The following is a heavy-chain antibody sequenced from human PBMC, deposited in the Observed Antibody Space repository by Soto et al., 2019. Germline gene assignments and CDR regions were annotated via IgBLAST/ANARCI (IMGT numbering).Heavy chain of an antibody. CDR2: ISTSNGNT. CDR1: GYTFTSYG. D-gene: IGHD5-12*01. V-gene: IGHV1-18*01. Sequence: QVQLVQSGAEVKKPGASVKVSCEASGYTFTSYGISWVRQAPGQGLEWMGWISTSNGNTNYAQKLQGRVTMTTDTPTSTAYRELRSLRSDDTAVYYCARDSGMATIDYWGQGTLVTVSS. J-gene: IGHJ4*02. CDR3: ARDSGMATIDY.